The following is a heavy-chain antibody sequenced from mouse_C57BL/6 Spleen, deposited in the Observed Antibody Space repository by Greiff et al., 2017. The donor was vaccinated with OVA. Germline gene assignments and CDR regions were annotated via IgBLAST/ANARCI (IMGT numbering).Heavy chain of an antibody. CDR1: GFTFSSSG. J-gene: IGHJ1*03. Sequence: VQLQESGGDLVKPGGSLKLSCAASGFTFSSSGMSWVRQTPDKRLEWVATISSGGSYTYYPDSVTGRFTISRDNAKNTLYLHMSSLKSEDTAMYYCARHGDWDGRYFDVWGTGTTVTVSS. D-gene: IGHD4-1*01. CDR2: ISSGGSYT. V-gene: IGHV5-6*01. CDR3: ARHGDWDGRYFDV.